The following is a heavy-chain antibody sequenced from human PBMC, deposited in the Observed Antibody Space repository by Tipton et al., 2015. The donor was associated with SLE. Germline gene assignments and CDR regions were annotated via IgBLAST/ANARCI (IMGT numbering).Heavy chain of an antibody. J-gene: IGHJ2*01. CDR2: IYYSGST. D-gene: IGHD2-2*02. V-gene: IGHV4-59*12. CDR3: ARGWDYTERYRYFDL. CDR1: GGSINNYY. Sequence: TLSLTCTVSGGSINNYYWSWIRQPPGKGLEWIGYIYYSGSTYYNPSLKSRVTISVNTSKNQFSLKLSSVTAADTAVYYCARGWDYTERYRYFDLWGRGTLVTVSS.